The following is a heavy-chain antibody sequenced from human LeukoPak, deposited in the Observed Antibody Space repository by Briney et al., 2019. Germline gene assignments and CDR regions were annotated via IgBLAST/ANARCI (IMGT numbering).Heavy chain of an antibody. V-gene: IGHV4-59*01. CDR2: IYYSGST. CDR1: GGSISSYY. D-gene: IGHD4-17*01. CDR3: ARLQDGDYRRLGVNWFDP. J-gene: IGHJ5*02. Sequence: PSETLSLTCTVSGGSISSYYWSWIRQPPGKGLEWSGYIYYSGSTNYNPSLKSRVTISVDTSKTQFSLKLSSGTAADTAVYYCARLQDGDYRRLGVNWFDPWGQGTLVTVSS.